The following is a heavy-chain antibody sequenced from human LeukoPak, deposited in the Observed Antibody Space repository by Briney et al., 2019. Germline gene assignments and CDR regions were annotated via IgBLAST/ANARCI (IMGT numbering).Heavy chain of an antibody. CDR2: IRYDGSNK. J-gene: IGHJ6*03. V-gene: IGHV3-30*02. Sequence: PGGSLRLSCAASGFTFSSYGMHWVRQAPGKGLEWVAFIRYDGSNKYYADSVKGLFTISRDNSKNTLYLQMNSLRAEDTAVCYCAKVGCSSTSCYANYYYYMDVWGEGTTVTVSS. CDR3: AKVGCSSTSCYANYYYYMDV. D-gene: IGHD2-2*01. CDR1: GFTFSSYG.